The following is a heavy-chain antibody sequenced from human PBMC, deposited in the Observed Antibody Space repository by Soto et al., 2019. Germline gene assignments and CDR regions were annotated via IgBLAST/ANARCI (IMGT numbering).Heavy chain of an antibody. CDR2: ISGSGGST. V-gene: IGHV3-23*01. CDR1: GFTFSSYA. J-gene: IGHJ6*02. Sequence: GESLKISCAASGFTFSSYAMNWVRHAPGKGLEWVSAISGSGGSTYYADSVKGRFTISRDNSKNTLYLQMNSLRAEDTAVYYCAKDFGGGPTTYYDFWSGPRYGMDVWGQGTTVTVSS. D-gene: IGHD3-3*01. CDR3: AKDFGGGPTTYYDFWSGPRYGMDV.